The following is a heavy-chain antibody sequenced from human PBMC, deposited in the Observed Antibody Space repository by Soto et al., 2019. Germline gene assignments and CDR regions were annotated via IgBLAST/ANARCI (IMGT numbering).Heavy chain of an antibody. D-gene: IGHD7-27*01. V-gene: IGHV1-18*01. J-gene: IGHJ4*02. CDR2: ITADNGDT. CDR3: ARRTLGSAIGIGDY. CDR1: GYIFNNYG. Sequence: QIQLVQSGAEVKVPGASVKVSCRASGYIFNNYGITWVRQAPGQGLEWMGFITADNGDTKFAEKLQGRVSMTTDTSTNTAYMELRNLRSDDTALYYFARRTLGSAIGIGDYWGQGTLVTVSS.